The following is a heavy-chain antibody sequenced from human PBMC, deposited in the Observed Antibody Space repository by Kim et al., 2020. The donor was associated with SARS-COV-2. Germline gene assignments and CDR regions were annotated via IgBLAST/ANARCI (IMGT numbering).Heavy chain of an antibody. CDR1: GGSVSSGSYY. CDR3: ARYYCSSTSCYRPYGMDV. Sequence: SETLSLTCTVSGGSVSSGSYYWSWIRQPPGKGLEWIGYIYYSGSTNYNPSLKSRVTISVDTSKNQFSLKLSSVTAADTAVYYCARYYCSSTSCYRPYGMDVWGQGTTVTVSS. J-gene: IGHJ6*02. CDR2: IYYSGST. D-gene: IGHD2-2*01. V-gene: IGHV4-61*01.